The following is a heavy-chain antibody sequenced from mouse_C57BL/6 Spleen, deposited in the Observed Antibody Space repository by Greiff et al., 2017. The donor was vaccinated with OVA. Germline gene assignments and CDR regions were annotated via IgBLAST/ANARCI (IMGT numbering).Heavy chain of an antibody. CDR2: IHPSDSDT. J-gene: IGHJ1*03. CDR1: GYTFTSYW. Sequence: QVQLQQPRAELVKPGASVKVSCKASGYTFTSYWMHWVKQRPGQGLEWIGRIHPSDSDTNYNQKFKGKATLTVDKSSSTAYMQLSSLTSEDSAVYYCAPLANWDWYFDVWGTGTTVTVSS. D-gene: IGHD4-1*01. V-gene: IGHV1-74*01. CDR3: APLANWDWYFDV.